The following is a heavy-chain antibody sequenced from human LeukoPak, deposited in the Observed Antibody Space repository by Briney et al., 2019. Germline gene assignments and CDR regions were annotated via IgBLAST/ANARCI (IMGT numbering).Heavy chain of an antibody. J-gene: IGHJ4*02. V-gene: IGHV3-74*01. D-gene: IGHD4-23*01. CDR2: IKSDGSST. CDR1: GFTFSSFR. CDR3: ARDLDYGGYSNFEY. Sequence: GGSLRLSCAASGFTFSSFRMHWVRQAPGKGVVWVSRIKSDGSSTSYAGSVKGRFTISRDNAKNTLYLQMNSLRAEDTAVYYCARDLDYGGYSNFEYWGQGTLVTVSS.